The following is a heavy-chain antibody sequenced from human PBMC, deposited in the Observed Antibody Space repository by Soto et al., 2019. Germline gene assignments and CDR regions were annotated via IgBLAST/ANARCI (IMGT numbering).Heavy chain of an antibody. CDR3: ARELQGLYYFDY. Sequence: ASVKVSCKASGYTFTGYYMHWVRQAPGQGLEWMGWINPNSGGTNYAQKFQGWVTMTRDTSASTAYMELSSLRSEDTAVYYCARELQGLYYFDYWGLGTPVTVSS. J-gene: IGHJ4*02. D-gene: IGHD4-4*01. CDR2: INPNSGGT. V-gene: IGHV1-2*04. CDR1: GYTFTGYY.